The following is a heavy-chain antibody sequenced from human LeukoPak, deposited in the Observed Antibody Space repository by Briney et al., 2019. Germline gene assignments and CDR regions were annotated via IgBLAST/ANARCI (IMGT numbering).Heavy chain of an antibody. Sequence: SGTLSLTCAVHGGSFSGYDWSWIRQPPGKGLGWMGEINHSGSTNYTASPKSRVTISVDTSKNQFSQKLSSVTAADTAVYYCARGDYDFWSGYFSILEIWGQGTLVTVSS. CDR3: ARGDYDFWSGYFSILEI. D-gene: IGHD3-3*01. J-gene: IGHJ4*02. CDR1: GGSFSGYD. CDR2: INHSGST. V-gene: IGHV4-34*01.